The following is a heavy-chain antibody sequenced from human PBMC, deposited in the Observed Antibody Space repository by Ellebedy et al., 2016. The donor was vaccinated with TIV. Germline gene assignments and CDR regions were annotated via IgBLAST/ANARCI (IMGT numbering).Heavy chain of an antibody. D-gene: IGHD2-21*01. J-gene: IGHJ6*02. Sequence: NWVRQAPGKGLEWVAYISSSIGTIKYADSVKGRFTVSRDNAKKSLYLQMSSLRDEDTAVYYCAKGRGSSVIDYYYFGMDVWGQGTSVTVSS. V-gene: IGHV3-48*02. CDR2: ISSSIGTI. CDR3: AKGRGSSVIDYYYFGMDV.